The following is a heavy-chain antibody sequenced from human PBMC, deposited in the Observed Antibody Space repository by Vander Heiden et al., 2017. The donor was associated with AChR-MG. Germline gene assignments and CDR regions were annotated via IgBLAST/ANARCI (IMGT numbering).Heavy chain of an antibody. CDR1: GGPLSSSSDY. V-gene: IGHV4-39*01. CDR3: ASMGWELLSEFDY. CDR2: IYYSGST. J-gene: IGHJ4*02. Sequence: QLQLQESGPGLVKPSETLSLTCTVSGGPLSSSSDYWGWIRQPPGKGLEWIGSIYYSGSTYYNPSLKSRVTISVDTSKNQFSLKLSSVTAADTAVYYCASMGWELLSEFDYWGQGTLVTVSS. D-gene: IGHD1-26*01.